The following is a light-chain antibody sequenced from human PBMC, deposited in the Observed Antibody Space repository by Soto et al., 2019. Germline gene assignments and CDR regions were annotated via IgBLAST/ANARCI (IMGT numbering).Light chain of an antibody. CDR2: EVS. J-gene: IGLJ2*01. CDR1: SSDVGSYNL. CDR3: CSYAGSSTVVV. Sequence: QSALTQPASVSGSPGQSITISCTGTSSDVGSYNLVSWYQQHPGKAPKLMIYEVSKRPSGVSNRSSGSKSGNTASLTISGLQAEDEADYYCCSYAGSSTVVVFGGGTKLTVL. V-gene: IGLV2-23*02.